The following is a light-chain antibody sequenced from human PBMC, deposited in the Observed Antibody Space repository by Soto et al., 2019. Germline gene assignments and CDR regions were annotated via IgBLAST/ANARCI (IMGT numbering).Light chain of an antibody. Sequence: EIVMTQSPATLSVSPGERATLSCRASQSVNSNLAWYQQKPGQAPRLLIYGASTRATDIPARFSGSGSGTEFTLTISSLQSEDFAVYYCQQYNNWPSYTFGQGTKLEIK. J-gene: IGKJ2*01. CDR3: QQYNNWPSYT. CDR2: GAS. V-gene: IGKV3-15*01. CDR1: QSVNSN.